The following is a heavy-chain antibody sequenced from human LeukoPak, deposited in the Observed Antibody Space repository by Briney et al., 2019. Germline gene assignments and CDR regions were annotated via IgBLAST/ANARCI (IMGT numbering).Heavy chain of an antibody. D-gene: IGHD6-13*01. J-gene: IGHJ4*02. Sequence: GGSPRLSCAASGFTFSSYSMNWVRQAPGKGLEWVSYISSSSSTIYYADSVKGRFTISRDNAKNSLYLQMNSLRAEDTAVYYCARERLSSSWYSPYRYWGQGTLVTVSS. V-gene: IGHV3-48*01. CDR2: ISSSSSTI. CDR1: GFTFSSYS. CDR3: ARERLSSSWYSPYRY.